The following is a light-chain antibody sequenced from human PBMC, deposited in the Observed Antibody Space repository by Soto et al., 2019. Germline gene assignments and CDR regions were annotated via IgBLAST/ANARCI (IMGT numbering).Light chain of an antibody. Sequence: DIQMTQSPSTLSASVGDIVTITFRASQSISTWLAWYQQKPGKAPKLLIYSASDLESGVPSRFSGSGFGTEFTLTITSLQPDDFATYYCQQYNSYSTFGPATFGQGTKVDIK. CDR2: SAS. CDR3: QQYNSYSTFGPAT. CDR1: QSISTW. V-gene: IGKV1-5*03. J-gene: IGKJ1*01.